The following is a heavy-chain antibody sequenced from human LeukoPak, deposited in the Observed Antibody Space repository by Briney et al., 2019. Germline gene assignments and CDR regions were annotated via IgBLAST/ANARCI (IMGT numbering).Heavy chain of an antibody. D-gene: IGHD2-21*02. V-gene: IGHV3-74*01. CDR3: ARELPREVTLDY. J-gene: IGHJ4*01. Sequence: PGGALRLSCAVSGFAFISYGIQWVRQAPGKGLVWVSRINTDGSSTTYAESVKGRFTISRDNARNTLYLQMNSLRAEDTAVYYCARELPREVTLDYWGQGTLVTVSS. CDR2: INTDGSST. CDR1: GFAFISYG.